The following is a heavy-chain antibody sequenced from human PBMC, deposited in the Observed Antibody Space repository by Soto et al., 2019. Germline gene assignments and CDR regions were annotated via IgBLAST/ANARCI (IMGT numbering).Heavy chain of an antibody. CDR1: GGSITSGGFS. Sequence: PSETLSLTCAVSGGSITSGGFSWSWIRQPLGKGLQWMGYIDVSGSTYYNPSLKSRVTISIDRSKNRFSLNLNSVTAADTAMFYCARVNGGVLDCWGQGTLVTVSS. V-gene: IGHV4-30-2*01. D-gene: IGHD2-8*02. CDR2: IDVSGST. CDR3: ARVNGGVLDC. J-gene: IGHJ4*02.